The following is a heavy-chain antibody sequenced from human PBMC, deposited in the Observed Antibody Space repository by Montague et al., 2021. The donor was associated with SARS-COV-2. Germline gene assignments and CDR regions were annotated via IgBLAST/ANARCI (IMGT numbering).Heavy chain of an antibody. D-gene: IGHD3-16*01. J-gene: IGHJ4*02. CDR2: IYASGST. CDR1: GVSITSYY. CDR3: VRDGGNWYYFDY. V-gene: IGHV4-4*07. Sequence: SETRSLTCSISGVSITSYYWSWVRQPAGKGLEWIGHIYASGSTXXXPSXKSRVRLSIDNPKNQFSLKLESLTAADTAVYYCVRDGGNWYYFDYWGQGALVTVPS.